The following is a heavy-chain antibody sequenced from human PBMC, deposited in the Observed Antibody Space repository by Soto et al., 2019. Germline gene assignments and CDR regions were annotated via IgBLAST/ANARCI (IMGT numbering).Heavy chain of an antibody. CDR3: ASHPDSGPFDY. V-gene: IGHV4-39*01. J-gene: IGHJ4*02. D-gene: IGHD3-3*01. Sequence: QLQLQESGPGLVKPSETLSLTCTVSGGSISSSSYYWGWIRQPPGKGLEWIGSIYYSGSTYYNPSLKSRVTISVDTSKNQFSLKLSSVTAADTAVYYCASHPDSGPFDYWGQGTLVTVSS. CDR2: IYYSGST. CDR1: GGSISSSSYY.